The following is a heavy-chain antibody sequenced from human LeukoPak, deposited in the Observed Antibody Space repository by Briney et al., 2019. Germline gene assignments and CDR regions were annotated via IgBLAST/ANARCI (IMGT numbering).Heavy chain of an antibody. Sequence: SETLSLTCTVSGGSISSYHWSWIRQPPGKGLEWIGYIYYSGSTNYNPSLKSRVTISVDTSKNQFSLELSSVTAADTAVYYCARSPVTTGYYFDYWGQGTLVTVSS. D-gene: IGHD4-17*01. V-gene: IGHV4-59*01. CDR3: ARSPVTTGYYFDY. CDR1: GGSISSYH. J-gene: IGHJ4*02. CDR2: IYYSGST.